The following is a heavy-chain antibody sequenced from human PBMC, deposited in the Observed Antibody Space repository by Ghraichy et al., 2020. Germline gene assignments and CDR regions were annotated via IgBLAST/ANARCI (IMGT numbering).Heavy chain of an antibody. CDR3: ARAATEGYFDY. Sequence: TLSLTCAVYGGSFSGYYWSWIRQPPGKGLEWIGEINHSGSTNYNPSLKSRVTISVDTSKNQFSLKLSSVTAADTAVYYCARAATEGYFDYWGQGTLVTVSS. V-gene: IGHV4-34*01. J-gene: IGHJ4*02. D-gene: IGHD6-13*01. CDR1: GGSFSGYY. CDR2: INHSGST.